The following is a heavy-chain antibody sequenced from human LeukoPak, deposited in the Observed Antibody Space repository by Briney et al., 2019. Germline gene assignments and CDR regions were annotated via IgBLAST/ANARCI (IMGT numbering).Heavy chain of an antibody. D-gene: IGHD6-13*01. CDR2: ISSSGNTT. CDR3: ARDGGSSWYFDY. J-gene: IGHJ4*02. CDR1: GFTFSDYY. Sequence: GGSLRLSCAASGFTFSDYYMSWIRQAPGKGLECVSYISSSGNTTYHADSVKGRFTISRDNAKNSLYLQMSSLRAEDTAVYYCARDGGSSWYFDYWGQGTLVTVSS. V-gene: IGHV3-11*04.